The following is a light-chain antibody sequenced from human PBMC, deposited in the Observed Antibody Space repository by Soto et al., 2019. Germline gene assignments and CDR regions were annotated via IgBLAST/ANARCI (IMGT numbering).Light chain of an antibody. Sequence: QSVLTQPPSASETPGQRVTISCSGSSSNIGSNSVNWYQQLPGAAPKLLIYGNIQRPSGVPDRFSGSKSGTSASLAISGLQSEDEADYFCKSYAGSNTYVFGSGTKVTVL. CDR3: KSYAGSNTYV. CDR1: SSNIGSNS. CDR2: GNI. V-gene: IGLV1-44*01. J-gene: IGLJ1*01.